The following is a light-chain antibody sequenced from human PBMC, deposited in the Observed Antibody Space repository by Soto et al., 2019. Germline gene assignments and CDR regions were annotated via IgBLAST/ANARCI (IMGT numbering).Light chain of an antibody. J-gene: IGLJ1*01. CDR2: EVS. Sequence: QSVLTQPASVSGSPGQSITISCTGTSSDVGGYNYVSWYQQHPGKAPKLMIYEVSNRPSGVSNRFSGSKSGNAASLTISGVKAQDETDYYCSSYNSSSTLYVLATGT. V-gene: IGLV2-14*01. CDR1: SSDVGGYNY. CDR3: SSYNSSSTLYV.